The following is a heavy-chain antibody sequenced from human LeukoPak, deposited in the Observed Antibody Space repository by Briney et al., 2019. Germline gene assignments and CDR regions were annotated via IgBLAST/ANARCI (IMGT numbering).Heavy chain of an antibody. CDR2: INPSGGST. CDR1: GYTFTDYY. CDR3: ARDKSSYYYGSGSYYNGGMHWFDP. V-gene: IGHV1-46*01. D-gene: IGHD3-10*01. J-gene: IGHJ5*02. Sequence: ASVKVSCKASGYTFTDYYMHWVRQAPGQGLEWMGIINPSGGSTSYAQKFQGRVTMTRDTSASTVYMELSSLRAEDTAVYYCARDKSSYYYGSGSYYNGGMHWFDPWGQGTLVTVSS.